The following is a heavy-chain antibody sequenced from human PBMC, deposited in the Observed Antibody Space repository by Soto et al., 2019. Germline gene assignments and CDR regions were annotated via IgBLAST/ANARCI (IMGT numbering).Heavy chain of an antibody. D-gene: IGHD2-21*02. CDR2: IVVGSGNT. Sequence: VASVKVSCKASGYTFASYAMHWVRQAPGQRLEWIGWIVVGSGNTNYAQKFQERVTITRDMSTSTAYMELSSLRSEDTAVYYCAAGAGLGAYCGGDCAFDIWGQGTMVTVSS. CDR1: GYTFASYA. J-gene: IGHJ3*02. V-gene: IGHV1-58*02. CDR3: AAGAGLGAYCGGDCAFDI.